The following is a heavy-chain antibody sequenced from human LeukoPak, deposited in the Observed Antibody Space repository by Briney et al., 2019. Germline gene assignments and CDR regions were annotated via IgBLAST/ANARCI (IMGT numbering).Heavy chain of an antibody. J-gene: IGHJ4*02. CDR1: GYTFTSYG. D-gene: IGHD3-22*01. CDR2: ISAYNGNT. Sequence: GASVKVSCKASGYTFTSYGISWVRQAPGQGLEWMGWISAYNGNTNYAQKLQGRVTMTTDTSTSTAYMELRSLRSDDTAVYYCARSVYYYDSSGYLCYYWGQGTLVTVSS. CDR3: ARSVYYYDSSGYLCYY. V-gene: IGHV1-18*01.